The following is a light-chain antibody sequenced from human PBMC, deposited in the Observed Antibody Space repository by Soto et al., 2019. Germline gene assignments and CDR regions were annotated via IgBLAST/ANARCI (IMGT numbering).Light chain of an antibody. CDR2: KAS. V-gene: IGKV1-5*03. CDR3: QQYNTYST. J-gene: IGKJ1*01. Sequence: DIQMTQPPSSLSASVGDRVTITCRASQSISSWLAWYQQKPGKAPNLLIYKASSLESGVPSRFSGSGYGTEFTLTISSLQPDDFATYYCQQYNTYSTFGQGTKVDIK. CDR1: QSISSW.